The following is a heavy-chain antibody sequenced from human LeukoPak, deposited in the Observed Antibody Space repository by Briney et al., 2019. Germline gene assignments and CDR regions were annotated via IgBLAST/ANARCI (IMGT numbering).Heavy chain of an antibody. CDR2: INHSGST. J-gene: IGHJ4*02. CDR1: GGSFSSYY. CDR3: ARGSKYYDILG. Sequence: SETLSLTCAVYGGSFSSYYWSWIRQPPGKGLEWIGEINHSGSTNYNPSLKSRVTITVATSKNQFSLKLSSVTAAETAVYYCARGSKYYDILGWGQGTLVTVSS. V-gene: IGHV4-34*01. D-gene: IGHD3-9*01.